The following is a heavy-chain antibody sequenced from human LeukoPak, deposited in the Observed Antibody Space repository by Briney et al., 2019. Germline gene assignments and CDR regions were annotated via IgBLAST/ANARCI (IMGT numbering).Heavy chain of an antibody. CDR3: ASVCGDYLSYFDY. D-gene: IGHD4-17*01. V-gene: IGHV4-39*01. CDR1: GGSISSSSYY. Sequence: PPETLSLTCTVSGGSISSSSYYWGWIRQPPGKGLEWIGSIYYSGSTYYNPSLKSRVTISVDTSKNQFSLKLSSVTAADTAVYYCASVCGDYLSYFDYWGQGTLVTVSS. J-gene: IGHJ4*02. CDR2: IYYSGST.